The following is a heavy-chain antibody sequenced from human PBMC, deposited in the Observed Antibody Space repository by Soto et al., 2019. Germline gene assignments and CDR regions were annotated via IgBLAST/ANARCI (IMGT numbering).Heavy chain of an antibody. CDR2: VYYSGTT. J-gene: IGHJ3*02. D-gene: IGHD3-9*01. V-gene: IGHV4-59*08. CDR3: ARHTDDILAGNDALDI. CDR1: GGTINNYY. Sequence: SETLSLTCTVSGGTINNYYWSWIRQSPGKGLEWIGYVYYSGTTNYNPTLKSRITILVDTSENQFSLKLTSVTAADTAVYYCARHTDDILAGNDALDIWGQGTVVTVSS.